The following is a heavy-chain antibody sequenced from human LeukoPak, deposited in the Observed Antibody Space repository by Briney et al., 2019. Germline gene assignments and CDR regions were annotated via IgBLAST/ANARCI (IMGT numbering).Heavy chain of an antibody. CDR3: ARNSRETSIAAAGGAYFDY. CDR2: ISSSGSTI. J-gene: IGHJ4*02. CDR1: GFTFSSYE. Sequence: GGSLRLSCAASGFTFSSYEMNWVRQAPGKGLERVSYISSSGSTIYYADSVEGRFTISRDNAKNSLYLQMNSLRAEDTAVYYCARNSRETSIAAAGGAYFDYWGQGTLVTVSS. D-gene: IGHD6-13*01. V-gene: IGHV3-48*03.